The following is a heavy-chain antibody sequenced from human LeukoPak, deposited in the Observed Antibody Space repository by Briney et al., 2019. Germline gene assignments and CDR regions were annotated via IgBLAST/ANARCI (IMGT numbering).Heavy chain of an antibody. CDR1: GFTFNNYG. J-gene: IGHJ4*02. V-gene: IGHV3-23*01. CDR2: ISGSGGST. D-gene: IGHD6-19*01. Sequence: PGGSLRLSCASSGFTFNNYGISWVRLAPGKGLEWVSAISGSGGSTYYADSVKGRFTISRDNSKNTLYLQMNSLRAEDTAVYYCASTDLGYSSGWYYFDYWGQRTMVTVSS. CDR3: ASTDLGYSSGWYYFDY.